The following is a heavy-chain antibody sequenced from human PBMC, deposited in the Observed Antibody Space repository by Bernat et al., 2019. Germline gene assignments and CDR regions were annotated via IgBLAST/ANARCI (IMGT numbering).Heavy chain of an antibody. Sequence: EVQLVQPGAEVKKPGESPRISCKGSGYSFTSYWISWVRQMPGKGLEWMGRIDPSDSYTNYSPSFQGRVTSSADTSVSTAYLQWGSLKASDTAMYYCARHDVGGAADGSLDYRDQGTLVTVSS. CDR2: IDPSDSYT. V-gene: IGHV5-10-1*03. J-gene: IGHJ4*02. D-gene: IGHD3-10*01. CDR1: GYSFTSYW. CDR3: ARHDVGGAADGSLDY.